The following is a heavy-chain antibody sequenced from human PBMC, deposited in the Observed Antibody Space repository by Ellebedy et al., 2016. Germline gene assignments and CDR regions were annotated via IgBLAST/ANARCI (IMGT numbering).Heavy chain of an antibody. V-gene: IGHV1-46*01. CDR1: GYNFVDNY. CDR3: ARDIAAAGTVQRRGFDN. J-gene: IGHJ4*02. D-gene: IGHD6-13*01. CDR2: INPINGNT. Sequence: ASVQVSCXASGYNFVDNYMHWVRQAPGQGLEWMAIINPINGNTFYAQKFRGRVTMTRDTSTSIVYMELRSLTSDDTAFYYCARDIAAAGTVQRRGFDNWGQGTLVTVSS.